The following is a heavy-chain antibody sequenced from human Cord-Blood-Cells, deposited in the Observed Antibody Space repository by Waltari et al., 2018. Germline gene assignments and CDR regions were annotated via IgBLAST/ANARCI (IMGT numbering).Heavy chain of an antibody. Sequence: EVQLVESGGGLIQPGGSLRLSCAASGFTVSSNYMSWVRQAPGTGLGTQDQRKGRGEVSWIYGGCSTSNADSVKGRFPIARDKSKNTMYLQMNSRRAEYTAGYYCARILSDYWGQGTLVTVSS. CDR3: ARILSDY. V-gene: IGHV3-53*01. CDR2: IYGGCST. J-gene: IGHJ4*02. CDR1: GFTVSSNY.